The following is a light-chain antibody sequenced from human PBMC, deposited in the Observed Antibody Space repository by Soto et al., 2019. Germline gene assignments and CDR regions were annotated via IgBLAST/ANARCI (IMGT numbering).Light chain of an antibody. CDR2: DAS. Sequence: EIVLTQSPATLSLSPGERATLSCRASQSVSSYLAWYQQKPGQAPRLLIYDASNRATGIPARFSGSGSGTDFTHSINSLEPEDLAVYYCQQRRTFGQGTKREIK. J-gene: IGKJ2*01. V-gene: IGKV3-11*01. CDR3: QQRRT. CDR1: QSVSSY.